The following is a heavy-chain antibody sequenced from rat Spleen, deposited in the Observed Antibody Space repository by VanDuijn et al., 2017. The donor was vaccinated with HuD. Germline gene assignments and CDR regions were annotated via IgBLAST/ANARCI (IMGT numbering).Heavy chain of an antibody. CDR1: GYSIKSSYR. CDR2: IDSAGNT. J-gene: IGHJ3*01. CDR3: AAAGTRVSRFAY. Sequence: EVQLQESGPGLVKPSQSLSLTCSVTGYSIKSSYRWNWIRKFPGNKLEWMGYIDSAGNTLYNPSLKSRISITRDTSKNQFFLQVNSVTTEDTATYYCAAAGTRVSRFAYWGQGTLVTVSS. V-gene: IGHV3-3*01. D-gene: IGHD1-4*01.